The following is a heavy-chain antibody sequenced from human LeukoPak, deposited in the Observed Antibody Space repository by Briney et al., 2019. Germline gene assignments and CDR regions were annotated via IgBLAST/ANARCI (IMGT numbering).Heavy chain of an antibody. CDR3: AKGSYYDSSGSFYFDY. CDR1: GFTFNSYN. CDR2: ISSGSGTI. V-gene: IGHV3-48*01. J-gene: IGHJ4*02. Sequence: GGSLRLSCAASGFTFNSYNMNWVRQAPGKGLEWVSYISSGSGTIYYADSVKGRFTISRDNSKNTLYVQVNSLGTEDTAAYYCAKGSYYDSSGSFYFDYWGQGTLVTVSS. D-gene: IGHD3-22*01.